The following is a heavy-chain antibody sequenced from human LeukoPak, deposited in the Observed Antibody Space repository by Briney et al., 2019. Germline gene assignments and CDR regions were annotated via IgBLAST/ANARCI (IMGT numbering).Heavy chain of an antibody. J-gene: IGHJ4*02. CDR3: VHRRIYSPFDY. Sequence: ESGPTLVKPTQTLTLTCTFSGFSLSTSGVGVGWIPQPPGKALEWLALIYWDDDKRYNSSLKSRLTITKDTSKNQVVLTMTNVDPVDTATYYCVHRRIYSPFDYWGQGALVTVSS. D-gene: IGHD4-11*01. V-gene: IGHV2-5*02. CDR1: GFSLSTSGVG. CDR2: IYWDDDK.